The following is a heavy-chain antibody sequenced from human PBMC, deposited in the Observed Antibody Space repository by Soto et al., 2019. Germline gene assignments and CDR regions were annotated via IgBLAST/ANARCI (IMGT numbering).Heavy chain of an antibody. CDR3: ARSSSGAVADSFDF. D-gene: IGHD2-15*01. Sequence: SGGSLRLSCAASGFIFSRYAIHWVRPAQVKGMEWLAVISKDGSSKYYLDSVKGRFSISRDNSKNTGHLEMNSLRDEATALYYCARSSSGAVADSFDFWGQGTLVTVSS. CDR2: ISKDGSSK. J-gene: IGHJ4*02. CDR1: GFIFSRYA. V-gene: IGHV3-30*04.